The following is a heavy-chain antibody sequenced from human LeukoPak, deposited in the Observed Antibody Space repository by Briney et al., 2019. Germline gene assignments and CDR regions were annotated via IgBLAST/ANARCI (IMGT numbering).Heavy chain of an antibody. Sequence: PGGSLRLSCAASGFSVSTNYMIWVRQAPGMGLECVSVISNHGTTYYADSVKGRFSISRDNSKNTVFLQMNSLRAEDTAVYYCASRVVAAKTHFDYWGQGTLVTVSS. CDR2: ISNHGTT. V-gene: IGHV3-53*01. CDR3: ASRVVAAKTHFDY. D-gene: IGHD2-15*01. CDR1: GFSVSTNY. J-gene: IGHJ4*02.